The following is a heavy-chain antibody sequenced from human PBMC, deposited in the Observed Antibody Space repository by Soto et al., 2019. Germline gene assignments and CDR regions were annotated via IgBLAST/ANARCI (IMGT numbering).Heavy chain of an antibody. CDR2: INHSGST. Sequence: PSETLSLTCAVYGGSFSGYYWSWIRQPPGKGLEWIGEINHSGSTNYNPSLKSRVTISVDTSKNQFSLKLSSVTAADTAVYYCARGSIAARRFDYWGQGTLVTVSS. CDR3: ARGSIAARRFDY. D-gene: IGHD6-6*01. V-gene: IGHV4-34*01. J-gene: IGHJ4*02. CDR1: GGSFSGYY.